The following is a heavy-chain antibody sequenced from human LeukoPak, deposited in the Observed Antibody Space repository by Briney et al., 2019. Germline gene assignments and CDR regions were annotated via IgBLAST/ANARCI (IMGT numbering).Heavy chain of an antibody. V-gene: IGHV1-69*04. CDR3: ARDSPVGSEPFDY. CDR1: GGTFSSYA. Sequence: SVKVSCKASGGTFSSYAISWVRQAPGQGLEWMGRIIPILGIANYAQKFQGRVTITADKSTSTAYMELSSLRSEDTAVYYCARDSPVGSEPFDYWGQGTLVTVS. CDR2: IIPILGIA. D-gene: IGHD1-14*01. J-gene: IGHJ4*02.